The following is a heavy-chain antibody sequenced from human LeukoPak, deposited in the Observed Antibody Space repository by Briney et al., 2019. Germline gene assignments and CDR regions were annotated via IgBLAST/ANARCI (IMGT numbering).Heavy chain of an antibody. Sequence: GGSLRLSCAASGFTFSDYWMNWVRQAPGKGLEWVANIKEDGSEKHYVDSVKGRFTISRDNAGNSLDLHMNSLRAEDTAVYYCAKGYYGSGTYGWFDPWGQGTLVTVSS. CDR3: AKGYYGSGTYGWFDP. CDR2: IKEDGSEK. J-gene: IGHJ5*02. V-gene: IGHV3-7*01. CDR1: GFTFSDYW. D-gene: IGHD3-10*01.